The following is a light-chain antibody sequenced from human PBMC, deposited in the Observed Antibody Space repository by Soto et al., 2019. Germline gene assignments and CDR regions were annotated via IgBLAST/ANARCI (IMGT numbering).Light chain of an antibody. CDR1: ESLFGF. V-gene: IGKV3-15*01. J-gene: IGKJ2*01. CDR2: GVS. CDR3: QSYTDWPFA. Sequence: DIVLTQSPATLSVSPGDRVTLSCRASESLFGFLAWYQQKPGQAPRLLMYGVSTRATGIPARFSGGGSATDFNLTISILQSEDSAFYFCQSYTDWPFASGQRTRLEF.